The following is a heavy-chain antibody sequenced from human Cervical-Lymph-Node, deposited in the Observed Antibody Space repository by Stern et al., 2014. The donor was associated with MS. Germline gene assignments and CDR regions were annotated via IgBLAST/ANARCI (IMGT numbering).Heavy chain of an antibody. CDR2: IYTSGST. Sequence: QLQLQESGPGLVKPSQTLSLTCTVSGGSISSGSYYWSWIRQPAGKGLEWIGRIYTSGSTHYNPSLKSRVTISVDTSKKQFSLKLSSVTAADTAVYYCARDCRLRYFDNYGMDVWGQGTTVTVSS. J-gene: IGHJ6*02. D-gene: IGHD3-9*01. CDR3: ARDCRLRYFDNYGMDV. CDR1: GGSISSGSYY. V-gene: IGHV4-61*02.